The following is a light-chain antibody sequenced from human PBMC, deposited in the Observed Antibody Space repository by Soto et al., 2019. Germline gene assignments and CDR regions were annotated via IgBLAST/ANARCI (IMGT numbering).Light chain of an antibody. Sequence: EIVLTQSPAILSSSPGEKATLSCRASQSVSGSLGWYQQKPGQAPRLIIYDASVRATGIPARFSGSGSGTEFTLTMSNLEPEDFAVYYCQEGTYWPAFGGGTKVEIK. J-gene: IGKJ4*01. V-gene: IGKV3-11*01. CDR2: DAS. CDR3: QEGTYWPA. CDR1: QSVSGS.